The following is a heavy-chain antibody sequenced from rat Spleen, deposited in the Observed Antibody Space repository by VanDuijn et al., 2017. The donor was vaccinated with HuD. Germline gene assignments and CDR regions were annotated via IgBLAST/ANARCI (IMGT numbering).Heavy chain of an antibody. J-gene: IGHJ2*01. CDR1: GFTFSDYG. Sequence: EVQLVESGGGLVQPGRSMKLSCADSGFTFSDYGMAWIRQAPKKGLEWVAYISSDGGRNFDRDSVKGRFTISRDNAKSTLYLQMDSLRSEDTATYYCARSFNYGGYSDLFDYWGQGVMVTVSS. V-gene: IGHV5-25*01. CDR3: ARSFNYGGYSDLFDY. D-gene: IGHD1-11*01. CDR2: ISSDGGRN.